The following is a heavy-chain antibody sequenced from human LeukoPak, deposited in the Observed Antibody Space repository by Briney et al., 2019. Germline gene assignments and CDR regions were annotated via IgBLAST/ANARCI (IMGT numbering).Heavy chain of an antibody. CDR3: ARATNWAVPFGY. D-gene: IGHD7-27*01. V-gene: IGHV3-66*01. CDR2: IYSGGST. CDR1: GFTVSSNY. J-gene: IGHJ4*02. Sequence: GGSLRLSCAASGFTVSSNYMSWVRQAPGKGLEWVSVIYSGGSTYYADSVKGRFTISRDNSKNTLYLQMNSLRAEDTAVYYCARATNWAVPFGYWGQGTLVTVSS.